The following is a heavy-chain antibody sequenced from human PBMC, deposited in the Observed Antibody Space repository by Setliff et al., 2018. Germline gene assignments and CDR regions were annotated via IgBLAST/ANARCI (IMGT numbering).Heavy chain of an antibody. CDR1: GESIRSNNW. CDR2: IYQSGTT. J-gene: IGHJ4*02. CDR3: ARKVEQWLTPHFDY. V-gene: IGHV4-4*02. Sequence: SETLSLTCTVSGESIRSNNWWNWVRQPPGKGLEWIGDIYQSGTTNYNPSLKSRVTISADTSKNQFSLKLKSVTAADTAVYYCARKVEQWLTPHFDYWGQGALVTVSS. D-gene: IGHD6-19*01.